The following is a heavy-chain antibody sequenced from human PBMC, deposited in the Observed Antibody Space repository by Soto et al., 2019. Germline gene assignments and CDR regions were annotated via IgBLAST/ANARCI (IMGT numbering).Heavy chain of an antibody. V-gene: IGHV4-39*01. CDR2: IYYSGST. Sequence: PSETLSLTCTVSGGSISSSSYYWGWIRQPPGKGLEWIGSIYYSGSTYYDPSLKSRVTISVDTSKNQFSLKLSSVTAADTAVYYCARGVVVVAATLDVWGQGTTVTVSS. D-gene: IGHD2-15*01. CDR1: GGSISSSSYY. J-gene: IGHJ6*02. CDR3: ARGVVVVAATLDV.